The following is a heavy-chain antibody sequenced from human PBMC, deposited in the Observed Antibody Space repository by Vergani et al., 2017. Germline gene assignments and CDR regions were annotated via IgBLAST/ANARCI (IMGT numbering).Heavy chain of an antibody. V-gene: IGHV4-61*02. J-gene: IGHJ4*02. D-gene: IGHD2-15*01. Sequence: QVKLQESGPGLLKPSQTLSLTCTVSGESIRSGSHYWSWIRQPAGKGPEWIGHNHTGGSTDLNPPFKSRVPISVDTSKSQFSLKLNSVTVADTAVYYCVRSRSYWTCGSCPAIWGQGTMVTVSS. CDR1: GESIRSGSHY. CDR2: NHTGGST. CDR3: VRSRSYWTCGSCPAI.